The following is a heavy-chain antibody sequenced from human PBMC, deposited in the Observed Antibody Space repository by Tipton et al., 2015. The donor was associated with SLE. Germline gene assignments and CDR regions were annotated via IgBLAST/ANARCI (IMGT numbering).Heavy chain of an antibody. V-gene: IGHV1-69*01. Sequence: QSGAEVKKPGSSVKVSCKASGGILNTYTINWVRQAPGQGLEWMGGIIPIFGTANYAQKFQGRVTITADESTSTASLEVKSLRSGDTAVFFCARDWEKLERRAFFDSWGQGPLVIVSS. D-gene: IGHD1-26*01. CDR2: IIPIFGTA. J-gene: IGHJ4*02. CDR1: GGILNTYT. CDR3: ARDWEKLERRAFFDS.